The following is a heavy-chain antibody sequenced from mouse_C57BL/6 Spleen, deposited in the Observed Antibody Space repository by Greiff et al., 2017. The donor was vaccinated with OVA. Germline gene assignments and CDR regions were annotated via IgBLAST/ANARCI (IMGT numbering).Heavy chain of an antibody. J-gene: IGHJ4*01. V-gene: IGHV1-74*01. D-gene: IGHD1-1*01. CDR2: IHPSDSDT. Sequence: QVQLQQPGAELVKPGASVKVSCKASGYTFTSYWMHWVKQRPGQGLEWIGRIHPSDSDTNYNQKFKGKATLTVDKSSSTAYMQLSSLTSEDSAVYYCAIREFITTVVATTGTRAMDYWGQGTSVTVSS. CDR3: AIREFITTVVATTGTRAMDY. CDR1: GYTFTSYW.